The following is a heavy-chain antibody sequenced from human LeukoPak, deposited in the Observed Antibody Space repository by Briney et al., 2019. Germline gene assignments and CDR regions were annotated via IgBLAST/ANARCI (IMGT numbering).Heavy chain of an antibody. J-gene: IGHJ5*02. V-gene: IGHV4-30-2*01. CDR2: IYHSGST. CDR1: GVSISSGGYS. CDR3: ARDTRYCSSTSCYGHNWFDP. Sequence: SETLSLTCAVSGVSISSGGYSWSWIRQPPGKGLEWIGYIYHSGSTYYNPSLKSRVTISVDRSKNQFSLKLSSVTAADTAVYYCARDTRYCSSTSCYGHNWFDPWGQGTLVTVSS. D-gene: IGHD2-2*01.